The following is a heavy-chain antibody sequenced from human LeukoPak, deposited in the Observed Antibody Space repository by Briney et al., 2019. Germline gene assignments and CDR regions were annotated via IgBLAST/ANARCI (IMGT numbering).Heavy chain of an antibody. Sequence: GGSLRLSCAASGFTFSSYAMSWVRQAPGKGLEWVANIKQDGSEKYYVDSVKGRFTISRDNAKNSLYLQMNSLRAEDTAVYYCARDTIMITFGGVPDYWGQGTLVTVSS. D-gene: IGHD3-16*01. CDR1: GFTFSSYA. V-gene: IGHV3-7*01. CDR2: IKQDGSEK. J-gene: IGHJ4*02. CDR3: ARDTIMITFGGVPDY.